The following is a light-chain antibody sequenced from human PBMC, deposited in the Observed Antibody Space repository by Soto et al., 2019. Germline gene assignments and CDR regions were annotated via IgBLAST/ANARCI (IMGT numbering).Light chain of an antibody. CDR1: QSLVYSDGNTY. J-gene: IGKJ4*01. CDR3: MQGTHWPLT. V-gene: IGKV2D-30*01. CDR2: KVS. Sequence: DVVMTQSPLSLPVTLGQPASISCRSSQSLVYSDGNTYLNWFQQRPGHSPRRLIYKVSNWDSGVPDRFSGSGAGTDFTLKISRVEAEDVGVYYFMQGTHWPLTFGGGTKVAIK.